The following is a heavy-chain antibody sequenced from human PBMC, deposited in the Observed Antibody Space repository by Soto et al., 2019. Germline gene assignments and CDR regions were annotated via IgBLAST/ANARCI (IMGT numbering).Heavy chain of an antibody. CDR2: MNPNSGNT. J-gene: IGHJ4*02. Sequence: QVQLVQSGAEVKKPGASVKVSCKASGYTFTSYDINWVRQATGQGVEWMGWMNPNSGNTGYAQKFQGRVTRTRNISKSKAFLELMGLVAEDIVFDFCARGHSSSLRFGLWGEGTPVNVSS. CDR1: GYTFTSYD. D-gene: IGHD6-13*01. CDR3: ARGHSSSLRFGL. V-gene: IGHV1-8*01.